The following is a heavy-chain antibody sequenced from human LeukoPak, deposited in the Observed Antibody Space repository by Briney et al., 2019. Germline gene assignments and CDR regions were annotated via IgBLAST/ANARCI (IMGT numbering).Heavy chain of an antibody. D-gene: IGHD3-10*01. V-gene: IGHV4-39*01. Sequence: PSETLSLTCTVSGGSISSSSYYWGWIRQPPGEGLEWIGSIYYSGSTYYNLSLKSRVTISVDTSKNQFSLKLSSVTAADTAVYYCASRALSYFESTRNWFDPWGQGTLVTVSS. CDR2: IYYSGST. CDR3: ASRALSYFESTRNWFDP. CDR1: GGSISSSSYY. J-gene: IGHJ5*02.